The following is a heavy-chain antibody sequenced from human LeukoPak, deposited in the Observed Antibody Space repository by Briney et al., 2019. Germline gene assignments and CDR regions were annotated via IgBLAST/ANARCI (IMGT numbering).Heavy chain of an antibody. D-gene: IGHD4-11*01. Sequence: NPSETLSLTCTVSGGSIRNYYWSWIRQPPGKGLEWIGYIYYSGSTNYNPSLKSRVIISVDTSKNQFSLKLSSVTAADTAVYYCARGRPEYSTPFDYWGQGTLVTVSS. CDR1: GGSIRNYY. CDR2: IYYSGST. CDR3: ARGRPEYSTPFDY. V-gene: IGHV4-59*01. J-gene: IGHJ4*02.